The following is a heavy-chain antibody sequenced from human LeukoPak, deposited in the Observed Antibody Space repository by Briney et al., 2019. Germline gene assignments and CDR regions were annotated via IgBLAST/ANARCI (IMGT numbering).Heavy chain of an antibody. J-gene: IGHJ4*02. D-gene: IGHD1-20*01. CDR3: ARDRSGVTGTYPDY. V-gene: IGHV3-33*01. Sequence: GRSLRLSCAASGFTFNQYGMHWVRQTPGKGLEWVAAVRTDGSNANYADSVKGRFTISRDNSKNTLYLQMNSLRAEDTAVYYCARDRSGVTGTYPDYWGQGTLVTVSS. CDR2: VRTDGSNA. CDR1: GFTFNQYG.